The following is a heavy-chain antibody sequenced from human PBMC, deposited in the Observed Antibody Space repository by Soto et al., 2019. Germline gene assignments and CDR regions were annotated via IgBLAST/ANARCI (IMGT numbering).Heavy chain of an antibody. Sequence: ASVKVSCKVSGYTLTELSMHWVRQAPGKGLEWMGGFDPEDGETIYAQKFQGRVTMTEDTSTDTAYMGLSSLRSEDTAVYYCATGVGTTGTTRFDYWGQGTLVTVSS. V-gene: IGHV1-24*01. J-gene: IGHJ4*02. CDR2: FDPEDGET. CDR3: ATGVGTTGTTRFDY. CDR1: GYTLTELS. D-gene: IGHD1-1*01.